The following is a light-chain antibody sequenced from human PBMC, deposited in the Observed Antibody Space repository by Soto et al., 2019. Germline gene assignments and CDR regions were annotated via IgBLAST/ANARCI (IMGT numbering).Light chain of an antibody. CDR3: TSYTDTGTLEV. Sequence: QSALTQPASVSGSPGQSITISCTGTFNDVGGYNYVSWYQHHPGKAPKLIIYEVRDRPSGVSNRFSGSKSGSTASLTISGLQAEDEADYYCTSYTDTGTLEVFGGGTKVTVL. CDR1: FNDVGGYNY. V-gene: IGLV2-14*01. CDR2: EVR. J-gene: IGLJ3*02.